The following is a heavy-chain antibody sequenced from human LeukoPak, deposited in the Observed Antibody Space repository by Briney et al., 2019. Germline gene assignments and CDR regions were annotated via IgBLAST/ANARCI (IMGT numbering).Heavy chain of an antibody. D-gene: IGHD6-19*01. CDR3: ARRPRYSSGWYYFDS. J-gene: IGHJ4*02. Sequence: PSETLSLTCAVYGGSFSGDYWNWIRQPPGKGLEWIGEINHSGSTNSNPSLKSRGTISVDRSKNQFSLKLSSVTAADTAVYYCARRPRYSSGWYYFDSWGQGTLVTVSS. CDR2: INHSGST. V-gene: IGHV4-34*01. CDR1: GGSFSGDY.